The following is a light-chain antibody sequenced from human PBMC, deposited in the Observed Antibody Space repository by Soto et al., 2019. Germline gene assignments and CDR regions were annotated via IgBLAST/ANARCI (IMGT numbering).Light chain of an antibody. CDR3: QSYDSSLSVV. Sequence: QSVLTQPPSVSGAPGQRVTISCTGSSSNIGAGYDVYWYQQLPGTAPKLLIYGNSNRPSGVPDRFSGSKSGTSASLAITGLQAEDEADYYCQSYDSSLSVVFGGGTNSPS. CDR1: SSNIGAGYD. CDR2: GNS. V-gene: IGLV1-40*01. J-gene: IGLJ2*01.